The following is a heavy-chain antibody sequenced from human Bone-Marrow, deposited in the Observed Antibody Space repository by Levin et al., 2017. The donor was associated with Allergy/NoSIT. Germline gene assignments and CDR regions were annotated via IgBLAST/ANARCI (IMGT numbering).Heavy chain of an antibody. CDR1: GYTFTSYA. D-gene: IGHD1-1*01. CDR3: ARDQTPRDNWNDLGADY. V-gene: IGHV7-4-1*02. Sequence: GESLKISCKASGYTFTSYAMNWVRQAPGQGLEWMGWINTNTGNPTYAQGFTGRFVFSLDTSVSTAYLQISSLKAEDTAVYYCARDQTPRDNWNDLGADYWGQGTLVTVSS. CDR2: INTNTGNP. J-gene: IGHJ4*02.